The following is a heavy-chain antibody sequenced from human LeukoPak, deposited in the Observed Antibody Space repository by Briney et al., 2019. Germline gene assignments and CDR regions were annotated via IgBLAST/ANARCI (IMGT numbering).Heavy chain of an antibody. Sequence: PGGSLRLSCAASGFTFSSYEMNWVRQAPGKGLEWVSYISSSGSPIYYADSVKGRFTISRDNAKNSLYLQMNSLRAEDTAVYYCARVSYSGYGYWYYFDYWGQGTLVTVSS. CDR3: ARVSYSGYGYWYYFDY. CDR2: ISSSGSPI. V-gene: IGHV3-48*03. CDR1: GFTFSSYE. D-gene: IGHD5-12*01. J-gene: IGHJ4*02.